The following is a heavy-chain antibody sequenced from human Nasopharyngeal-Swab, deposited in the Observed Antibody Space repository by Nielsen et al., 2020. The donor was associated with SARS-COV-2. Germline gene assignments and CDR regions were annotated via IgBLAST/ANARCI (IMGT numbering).Heavy chain of an antibody. Sequence: GGSLRLSCATSGFTFSSFGMHWVRQAPGKGLEWVSFIRYDGSNRNYADSVKGRFTISRDISKNTLYLQMNSLTAEDTAVYYCVREARYSSDWYAGYWGQGTLVTVSS. D-gene: IGHD6-19*01. CDR3: VREARYSSDWYAGY. V-gene: IGHV3-30*02. CDR2: IRYDGSNR. CDR1: GFTFSSFG. J-gene: IGHJ4*02.